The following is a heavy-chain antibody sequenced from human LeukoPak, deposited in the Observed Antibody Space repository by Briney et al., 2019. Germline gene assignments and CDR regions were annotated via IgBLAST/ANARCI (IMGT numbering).Heavy chain of an antibody. CDR2: ISYDGSNK. CDR1: GFTFSSYG. D-gene: IGHD5-18*01. Sequence: PGGSLRLSCAASGFTFSSYGMHWVRQAPGKGLEWVAVISYDGSNKYYADSVKGRFTISRDNSKNTLYLQMNSLRAEDTAVYYCAKETRYSYGIDYWGQGTLVTVSS. J-gene: IGHJ4*02. V-gene: IGHV3-30*18. CDR3: AKETRYSYGIDY.